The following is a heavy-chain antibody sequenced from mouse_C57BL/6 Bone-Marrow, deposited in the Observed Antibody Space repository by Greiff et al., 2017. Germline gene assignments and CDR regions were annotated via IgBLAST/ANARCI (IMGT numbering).Heavy chain of an antibody. CDR3: ARDGYYGSDY. Sequence: EVMLVESEGGLVQPGSSMKLSCTASGFTFSDYYMAWVRQVPEKGLEWVANINYDGSSTYYLDSLKSRFIISRDNAKNILYLQMSSLQSEDTATYYCARDGYYGSDYWGQGTTLTVSS. CDR2: INYDGSST. J-gene: IGHJ2*01. V-gene: IGHV5-16*01. D-gene: IGHD1-1*01. CDR1: GFTFSDYY.